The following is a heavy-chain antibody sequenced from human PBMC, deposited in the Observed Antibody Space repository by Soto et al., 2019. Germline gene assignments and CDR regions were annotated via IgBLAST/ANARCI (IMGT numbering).Heavy chain of an antibody. CDR1: GGTFSSYT. V-gene: IGHV1-69*02. CDR2: IIRILGIA. Sequence: QVQLVQSGAEVKKPGSSVKVSCKASGGTFSSYTISWVRQAPGQGLEWMGRIIRILGIANYAQKFKGRVXXXXXXXXXXSXXXXXXXXXXXXXXXYCXXXXXXEGYGRYYWGQGTLVTVSS. D-gene: IGHD3-10*01. J-gene: IGHJ4*02. CDR3: XXXXXXEGYGRYY.